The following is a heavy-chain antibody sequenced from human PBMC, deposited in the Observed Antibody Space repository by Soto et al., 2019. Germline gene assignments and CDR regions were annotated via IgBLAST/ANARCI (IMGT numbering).Heavy chain of an antibody. CDR2: IYHSGST. Sequence: SETLSLTCAVSGGSISSSNWWSWVRQPPGKGLEWIGEIYHSGSTNYNPSLKSRVTISVDKSKNQFSLKLSSVTAADTAVYYCARDLHCSGGICYGYYYYGMDVWGQGTTVTVSS. V-gene: IGHV4-4*02. D-gene: IGHD2-15*01. CDR3: ARDLHCSGGICYGYYYYGMDV. CDR1: GGSISSSNW. J-gene: IGHJ6*02.